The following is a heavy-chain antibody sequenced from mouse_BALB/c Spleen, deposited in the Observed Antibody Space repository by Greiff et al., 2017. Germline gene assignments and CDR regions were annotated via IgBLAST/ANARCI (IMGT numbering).Heavy chain of an antibody. V-gene: IGHV3-2*02. CDR1: GYSITSDYA. J-gene: IGHJ2*01. Sequence: EVQGVESGPGLVKPSQSLSLTCTVTGYSITSDYAWNWIRQFPGNKLEWMGYISYSGSTSYNPSLKSRISITRDTSKNQFFLQLNSVTTEDTATYYCAREERMITYFDYWGQGTTLTVSS. CDR3: AREERMITYFDY. CDR2: ISYSGST. D-gene: IGHD2-4*01.